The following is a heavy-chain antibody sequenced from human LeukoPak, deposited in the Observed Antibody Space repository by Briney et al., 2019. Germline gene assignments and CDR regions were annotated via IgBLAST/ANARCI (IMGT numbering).Heavy chain of an antibody. CDR3: ARLGVINWFDP. D-gene: IGHD3-22*01. CDR1: GGSVNSFS. J-gene: IGHJ5*02. V-gene: IGHV4-34*01. Sequence: SETLSLTCGVSGGSVNSFSWSWIRQPPGKGLEWIGEINPVGLTNYNPSLKSRVTISADTSKSQFSLHVTSVTAADTAMYYCARLGVINWFDPWGQGTLVTVSS. CDR2: INPVGLT.